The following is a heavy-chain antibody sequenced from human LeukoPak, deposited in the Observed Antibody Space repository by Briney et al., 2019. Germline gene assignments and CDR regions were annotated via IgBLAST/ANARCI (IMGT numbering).Heavy chain of an antibody. CDR1: GYTFTSYY. J-gene: IGHJ6*02. Sequence: GASVKVSCKASGYTFTSYYMHWVRQAPGQGLEWMGIINPSGGSTSYAQKFQGRVTMTRDTSTSTVYMELRSLRSDDTAVYYCARDFPGYDFWSGYWGYYYGMDVWGQGTTVTVSS. V-gene: IGHV1-46*01. D-gene: IGHD3-3*01. CDR3: ARDFPGYDFWSGYWGYYYGMDV. CDR2: INPSGGST.